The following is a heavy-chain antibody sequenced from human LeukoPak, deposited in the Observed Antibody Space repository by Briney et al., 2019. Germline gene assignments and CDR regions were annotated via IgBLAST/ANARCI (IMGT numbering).Heavy chain of an antibody. Sequence: GGSLKLSCAASGFTFSSYAMNWVRQAPGKGLEWVSSISTSSTYIYYADSVKGRFTISRDNAKNSLCLQMNSLRAEDTAVYYCARDGGSGSDDAFDIWGQGTLVTVSS. CDR1: GFTFSSYA. CDR3: ARDGGSGSDDAFDI. V-gene: IGHV3-21*01. J-gene: IGHJ3*02. D-gene: IGHD3-22*01. CDR2: ISTSSTYI.